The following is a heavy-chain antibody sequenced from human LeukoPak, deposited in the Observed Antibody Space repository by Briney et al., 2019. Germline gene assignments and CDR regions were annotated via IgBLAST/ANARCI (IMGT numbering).Heavy chain of an antibody. CDR2: ISYRGST. J-gene: IGHJ5*02. Sequence: SETLSLTCTVSGGSIGTYYWSWIRQPPGKGLEWIGYISYRGSTNYSPSLKSRVTISVDTSKNQFSLKLSSVTAADTAVYYCARHDGLNWFDPWGQGTLVIVSS. CDR3: ARHDGLNWFDP. V-gene: IGHV4-59*08. CDR1: GGSIGTYY.